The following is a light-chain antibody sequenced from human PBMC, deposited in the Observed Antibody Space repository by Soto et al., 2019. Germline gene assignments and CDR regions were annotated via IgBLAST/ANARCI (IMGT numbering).Light chain of an antibody. CDR1: SSNIGNNY. J-gene: IGLJ2*01. CDR2: DNN. Sequence: QSVLTQPPSVSAAPGQTVTISCSGSSSNIGNNYVSWYQQRPGTAPKLLIYDNNKRPSGIPDRFSGYKSGTSATLGITGLQTGDEADYYCGTWDSSLSAGVFGGGTKLTVL. V-gene: IGLV1-51*01. CDR3: GTWDSSLSAGV.